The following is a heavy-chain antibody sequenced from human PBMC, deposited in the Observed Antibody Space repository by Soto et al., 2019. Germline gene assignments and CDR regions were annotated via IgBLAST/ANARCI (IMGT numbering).Heavy chain of an antibody. Sequence: LGESLKISCKGSGYTFTRQCITWVRQMPGKGLEWMGIVYPGDSDTTYSPSFQGQVTISVDKSINTAYLQWSTLTASDTAMYYCARGGSSDSSNYLNWFDPWGQGTLVTVSS. CDR2: VYPGDSDT. CDR3: ARGGSSDSSNYLNWFDP. J-gene: IGHJ5*02. CDR1: GYTFTRQC. D-gene: IGHD3-22*01. V-gene: IGHV5-51*01.